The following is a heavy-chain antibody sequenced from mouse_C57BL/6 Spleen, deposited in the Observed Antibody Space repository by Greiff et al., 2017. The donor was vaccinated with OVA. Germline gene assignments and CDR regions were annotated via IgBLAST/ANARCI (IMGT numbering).Heavy chain of an antibody. V-gene: IGHV1-50*01. D-gene: IGHD2-4*01. J-gene: IGHJ2*01. Sequence: VQLQQPGAELVKPGASVKLSCKASGYTFTSYWMQWVKQRPGQGLEWIGEIDPSDSYTNYNQKFKGKATLTVDTSSSTAYMQLSSLTSEDSAVYYCAIISYDYDRGYWGQGTTLTVSS. CDR1: GYTFTSYW. CDR2: IDPSDSYT. CDR3: AIISYDYDRGY.